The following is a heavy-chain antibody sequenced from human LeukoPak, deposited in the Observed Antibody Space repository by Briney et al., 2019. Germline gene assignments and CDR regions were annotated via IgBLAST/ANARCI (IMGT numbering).Heavy chain of an antibody. CDR1: GFTFDDYA. V-gene: IGHV3-30*18. D-gene: IGHD4-17*01. J-gene: IGHJ4*02. Sequence: PGGSLXLSCAASGFTFDDYAMHWVRQAPGKGLEWVAVISYDGSNRYYADSVKGRFTISRDNSKNTLYLQMNSLRAEDTAVYYCAKEPHTTVTSGGGFDYWGQGTLVTVSS. CDR2: ISYDGSNR. CDR3: AKEPHTTVTSGGGFDY.